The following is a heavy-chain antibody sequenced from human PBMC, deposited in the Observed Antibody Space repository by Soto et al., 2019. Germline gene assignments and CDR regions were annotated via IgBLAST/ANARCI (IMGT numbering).Heavy chain of an antibody. CDR1: GFTFSSYD. D-gene: IGHD2-2*01. J-gene: IGHJ3*02. CDR2: IGTAGDT. Sequence: GGSLRLSCAASGFTFSSYDMHWVRQATGKGLEWVSAIGTAGDTYYPGSVKGRFTISRENAKNSLYLQMNSLRAGDTAVYYCARAGCSSTSCYSEADAFDIWGQGTMVTVSS. CDR3: ARAGCSSTSCYSEADAFDI. V-gene: IGHV3-13*01.